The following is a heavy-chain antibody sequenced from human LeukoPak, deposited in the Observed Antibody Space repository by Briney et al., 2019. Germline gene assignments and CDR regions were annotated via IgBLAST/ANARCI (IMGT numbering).Heavy chain of an antibody. Sequence: ASVKVSCKASGYIFMDYYLHWVRQAPGQGLEWMAWIGPNSGATKGAAKFQGRLTLTTDTSINTAYMELSSLTFDDMAVYYCARRRTTNYYDYWGQGTLVTVSS. CDR1: GYIFMDYY. D-gene: IGHD1-14*01. CDR3: ARRRTTNYYDY. V-gene: IGHV1-2*02. J-gene: IGHJ4*02. CDR2: IGPNSGAT.